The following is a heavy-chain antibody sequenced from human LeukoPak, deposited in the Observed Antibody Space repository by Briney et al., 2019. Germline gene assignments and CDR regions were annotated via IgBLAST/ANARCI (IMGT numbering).Heavy chain of an antibody. Sequence: ASVKVSCKVSGYTLTELSMHWVRQAPGKGLEWMGGFDPEDGETIYAQKFQGRVTMTEDTSTDTVYMELSSLRSEDTAVYYCARENRHYDILTGYNPYNWFDPWGQGTLVTVSS. CDR1: GYTLTELS. CDR2: FDPEDGET. J-gene: IGHJ5*02. V-gene: IGHV1-24*01. CDR3: ARENRHYDILTGYNPYNWFDP. D-gene: IGHD3-9*01.